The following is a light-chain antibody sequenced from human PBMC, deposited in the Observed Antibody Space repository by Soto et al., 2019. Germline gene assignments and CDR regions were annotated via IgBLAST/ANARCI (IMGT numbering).Light chain of an antibody. CDR1: QGISSY. CDR3: QQRSNWPPRIT. CDR2: AAS. J-gene: IGKJ5*01. V-gene: IGKV1-8*01. Sequence: AIRMTQSPSSLSASTGDRVTITCRASQGISSYLAWYQQKPGKAPKLLIYAASTLQSGVPSRFSGSGSGTDFTLTISSLEPEDFAVYYCQQRSNWPPRITFGQGTRLEIK.